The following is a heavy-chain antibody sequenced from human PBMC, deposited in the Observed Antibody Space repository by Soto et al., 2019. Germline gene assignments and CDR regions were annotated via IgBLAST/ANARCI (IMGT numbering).Heavy chain of an antibody. D-gene: IGHD2-8*02. CDR1: GFTFSSYS. J-gene: IGHJ6*02. V-gene: IGHV3-48*02. Sequence: GGSLRLSCAASGFTFSSYSMNWVRQAPGKGLEWVSYISSSSSTIYYADSVKGRFTISRDNAKNSLYLQMNSLRDEDTAVYYCARDSPGHYYYYYGMDVWGQGTTVTVSS. CDR2: ISSSSSTI. CDR3: ARDSPGHYYYYYGMDV.